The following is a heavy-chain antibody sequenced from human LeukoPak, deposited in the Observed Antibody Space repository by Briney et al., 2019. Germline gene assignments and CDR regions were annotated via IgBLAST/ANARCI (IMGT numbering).Heavy chain of an antibody. D-gene: IGHD3-10*01. CDR2: ISPSGGST. CDR1: GYTFTGYY. V-gene: IGHV1-46*03. J-gene: IGHJ3*02. CDR3: ASELYINDAFDI. Sequence: GASVKVSCKASGYTFTGYYMHWVRQAPGQGLEWMGIISPSGGSTSYAQKFQGRVTMTRDMSTSTVYMELSSLRSEDTAVYYCASELYINDAFDIWGQGTMVTVSA.